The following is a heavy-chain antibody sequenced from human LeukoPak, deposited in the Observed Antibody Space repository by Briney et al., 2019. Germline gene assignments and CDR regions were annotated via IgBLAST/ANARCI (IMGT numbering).Heavy chain of an antibody. D-gene: IGHD4-23*01. CDR1: GFTFSSCW. Sequence: GGSLRLSCAASGFTFSSCWMHWVRQAPGKGLVWVSRINSDGSSTSYADSVKGRFTISRDNAKNTLYLQMNSLRAEDTAVYYCASGYSSDYGGNTYWGQGTLVTVSS. CDR2: INSDGSST. CDR3: ASGYSSDYGGNTY. V-gene: IGHV3-74*01. J-gene: IGHJ4*02.